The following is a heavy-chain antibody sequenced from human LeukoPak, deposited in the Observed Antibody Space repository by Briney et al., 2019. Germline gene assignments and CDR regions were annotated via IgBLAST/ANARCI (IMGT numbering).Heavy chain of an antibody. CDR2: IFYSGNT. V-gene: IGHV4-59*01. Sequence: SETLSLTCTVSGGSISIYYWSWIRQPPGKGLEWIGYIFYSGNTIYNPSLKSRVTISVDTSKNQFSLKLASVAAADTAVYYCARDLDHGRAFNIWGQGTKVTVSS. D-gene: IGHD2-8*01. J-gene: IGHJ3*02. CDR1: GGSISIYY. CDR3: ARDLDHGRAFNI.